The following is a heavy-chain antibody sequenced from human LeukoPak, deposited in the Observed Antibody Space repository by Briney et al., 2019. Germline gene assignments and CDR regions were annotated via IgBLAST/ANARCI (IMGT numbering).Heavy chain of an antibody. D-gene: IGHD3-3*01. CDR1: GFTFSSYG. CDR2: IRYDGSNK. Sequence: GGSLRLSCAASGFTFSSYGIHWVRQAPGKGLEWVAFIRYDGSNKYYADSVKGRFTISRDNSKNPLYLQMNSLRAEDTAVYYCAIVGGAICGVVSPGPAFDIWGQGTMVTVSS. V-gene: IGHV3-30*02. J-gene: IGHJ3*02. CDR3: AIVGGAICGVVSPGPAFDI.